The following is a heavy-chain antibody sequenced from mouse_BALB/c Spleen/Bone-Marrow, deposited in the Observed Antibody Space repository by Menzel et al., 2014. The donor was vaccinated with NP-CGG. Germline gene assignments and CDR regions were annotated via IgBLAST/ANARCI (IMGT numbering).Heavy chain of an antibody. CDR1: GLTFSGYA. V-gene: IGHV5-9-1*01. J-gene: IGHJ3*01. CDR3: ARPDPWFAY. CDR2: ISSGGSYI. Sequence: EVKLVESGGGLVKPGGSLKLSCAASGLTFSGYAMSWVRQSPEKRLEWVATISSGGSYIHYPDSVKGRFTISRDNAKNTLYLQMSSLRSEDTAIYYCARPDPWFAYWGQGTLVTVSA.